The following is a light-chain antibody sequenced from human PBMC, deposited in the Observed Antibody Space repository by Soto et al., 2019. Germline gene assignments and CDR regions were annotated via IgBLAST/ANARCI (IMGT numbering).Light chain of an antibody. V-gene: IGKV3-20*01. CDR1: QSLSSNY. J-gene: IGKJ4*01. CDR3: QQYDSSPLT. CDR2: GPS. Sequence: EIALTQSPGTLSLSQGQIATLSCRASQSLSSNYLAWYQQKPGLAPRLLIYGPSSRATGIPDRFSGSASGTEFTLSIRRREPEDFAVYYCQQYDSSPLTFGGGTKLEIQ.